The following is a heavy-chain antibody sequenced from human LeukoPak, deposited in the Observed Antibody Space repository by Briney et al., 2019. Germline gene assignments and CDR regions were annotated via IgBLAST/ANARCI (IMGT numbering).Heavy chain of an antibody. V-gene: IGHV3-21*01. CDR3: ARVWESLRIDY. CDR2: ISSSSSYI. CDR1: GFTFSSYS. Sequence: PGGSLRLSCAASGFTFSSYSMNWVRQAPGKGLEWVSSISSSSSYIYYADSVKGRFTISRDNAKNSLYLQMNGLRAEDTAVYYCARVWESLRIDYWGQGTLVTVSS. J-gene: IGHJ4*02. D-gene: IGHD1-26*01.